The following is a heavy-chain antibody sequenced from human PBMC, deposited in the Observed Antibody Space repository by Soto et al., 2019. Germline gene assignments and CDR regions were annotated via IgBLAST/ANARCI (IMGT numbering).Heavy chain of an antibody. CDR1: GGSVSSNNAA. CDR2: TYYRSTWND. V-gene: IGHV6-1*01. D-gene: IGHD6-13*01. Sequence: PSQTLSLTCSISGGSVSSNNAAWTWIRESPWRGLEWLGRTYYRSTWNDDYAVSLKGRITINPDTSKNQFSLQLNSVTPEDTAVYYCARELGTSWSHYYYYYTMDVWGQGTTVTVSS. J-gene: IGHJ6*02. CDR3: ARELGTSWSHYYYYYTMDV.